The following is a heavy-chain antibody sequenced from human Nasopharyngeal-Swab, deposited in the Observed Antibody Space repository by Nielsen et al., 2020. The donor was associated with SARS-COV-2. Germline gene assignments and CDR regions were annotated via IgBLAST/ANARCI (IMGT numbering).Heavy chain of an antibody. Sequence: GESLKISCKGSGYSFTSYWIGWVRQMPGKGLEWMGIIYSGDSDTRYSPSFQGQVTISADKSISTAYLQWSSLKASDTAMYYCARGGLGVVVVAATVDLDIWGQGTMVTVSS. CDR1: GYSFTSYW. CDR3: ARGGLGVVVVAATVDLDI. V-gene: IGHV5-51*01. J-gene: IGHJ3*02. CDR2: IYSGDSDT. D-gene: IGHD2-15*01.